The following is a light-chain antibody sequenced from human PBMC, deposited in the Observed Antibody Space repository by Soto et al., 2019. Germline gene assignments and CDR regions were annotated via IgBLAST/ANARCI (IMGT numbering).Light chain of an antibody. CDR1: SNDVGSYNL. Sequence: QSVLTQPASVSGSPGQSITISCTGTSNDVGSYNLVSWYQQHPGKAPKLMIYGANKGPSGVSNRFTGSKSGNTASLTISGLQAEDEADYYCCSYAGSSTLVFGGGTQLTVL. J-gene: IGLJ2*01. CDR3: CSYAGSSTLV. CDR2: GAN. V-gene: IGLV2-23*01.